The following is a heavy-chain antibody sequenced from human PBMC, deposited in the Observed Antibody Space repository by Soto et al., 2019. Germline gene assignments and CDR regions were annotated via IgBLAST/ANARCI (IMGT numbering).Heavy chain of an antibody. V-gene: IGHV3-30-3*01. CDR3: ARAPLLFGVTMHENYFDS. D-gene: IGHD3-3*01. CDR2: MSFDGNSK. CDR1: GFTFSSYS. Sequence: QVQLVESGGGVVQPGRSLRLSCAASGFTFSSYSMHWVRQAPGKGLEWVAAMSFDGNSKYFADSVKGRFTISRDNSKNTLSLQMNSLGADDSAVYYCARAPLLFGVTMHENYFDSWGQGTLVTVSS. J-gene: IGHJ4*02.